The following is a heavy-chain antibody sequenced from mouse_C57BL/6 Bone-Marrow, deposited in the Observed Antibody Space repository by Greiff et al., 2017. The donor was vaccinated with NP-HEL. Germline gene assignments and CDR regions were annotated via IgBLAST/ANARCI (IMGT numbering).Heavy chain of an antibody. Sequence: VQLQQSGAELARPGASVKLSCKASGYTFTSYGISWVKQRTGQGLEWIGEIYPRSGNTYYNEKFKGKATLTADKSSSTAYMVLRSLTSEDSAVYFCARPYYYGSSPFAYWGQGTLVTVSA. D-gene: IGHD1-1*01. CDR2: IYPRSGNT. J-gene: IGHJ3*01. CDR1: GYTFTSYG. CDR3: ARPYYYGSSPFAY. V-gene: IGHV1-81*01.